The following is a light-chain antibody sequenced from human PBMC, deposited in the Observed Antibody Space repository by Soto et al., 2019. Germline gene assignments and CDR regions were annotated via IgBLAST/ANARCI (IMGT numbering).Light chain of an antibody. J-gene: IGLJ2*01. CDR1: SSSIGSNT. V-gene: IGLV1-44*01. CDR2: SND. Sequence: QSVLTQPPSASGTPGQRVTISCSGSSSSIGSNTVTWYQQLPGMAPKLLIYSNDQRPSGVPGRFSGSRSGMSASLAISGLQSVDEAEYYCAAWDDSQKELLFGGGTKLTVL. CDR3: AAWDDSQKELL.